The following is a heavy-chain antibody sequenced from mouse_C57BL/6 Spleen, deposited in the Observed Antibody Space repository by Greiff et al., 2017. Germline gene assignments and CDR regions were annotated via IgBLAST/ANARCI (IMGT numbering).Heavy chain of an antibody. Sequence: QVQLQQSGAELVKPGASVKLSCKASGYTFTSYWMHWVKQRPGQGLEWIGMIHPNSGSTNYNEKFKSKATLTVDKSSSPAYMHLSRLTSEDSAVYYCAREGYGSSYPAYGGQGTLVTVSA. CDR2: IHPNSGST. CDR1: GYTFTSYW. D-gene: IGHD1-1*01. CDR3: AREGYGSSYPAY. V-gene: IGHV1-64*01. J-gene: IGHJ3*01.